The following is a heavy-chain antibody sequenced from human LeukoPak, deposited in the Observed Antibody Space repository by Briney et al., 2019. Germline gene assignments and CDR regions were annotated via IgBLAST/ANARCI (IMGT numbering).Heavy chain of an antibody. CDR3: ARDDLDYPFDY. V-gene: IGHV3-66*02. CDR2: IYSGGST. Sequence: GGSLRLSCAASGYTVSSNYMNWVRQAPGKGLEWVSVIYSGGSTYYADSVKGRFTISRDKSKNTLYLQMYSLRAEDTAVYYCARDDLDYPFDYWGQGTLVTVSS. D-gene: IGHD4-11*01. CDR1: GYTVSSNY. J-gene: IGHJ4*02.